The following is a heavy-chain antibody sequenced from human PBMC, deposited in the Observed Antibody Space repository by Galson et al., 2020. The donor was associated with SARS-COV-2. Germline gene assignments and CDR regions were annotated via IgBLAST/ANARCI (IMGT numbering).Heavy chain of an antibody. CDR2: ISARSEST. CDR3: ATGPIADS. Sequence: GSLRLSCAASGFTFNTHAMNWVRQAPGKGLEWVSGISARSESTYFADSVKGRFTISRDNSKNTLYLQMNSLRAEDSAVYYCATGPIADSWGQGTLVTVSS. J-gene: IGHJ4*02. D-gene: IGHD6-13*01. CDR1: GFTFNTHA. V-gene: IGHV3-23*01.